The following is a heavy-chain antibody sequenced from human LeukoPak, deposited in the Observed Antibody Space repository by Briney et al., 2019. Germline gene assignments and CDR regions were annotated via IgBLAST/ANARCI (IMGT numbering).Heavy chain of an antibody. CDR3: ATGDYYDSIDLALGY. CDR1: GYTLTELS. CDR2: FDPVDGET. V-gene: IGHV1-24*01. D-gene: IGHD3-22*01. Sequence: AASVKVSCKVSGYTLTELSMLWVRQAPGKGLEWMGGFDPVDGETIYAQNFQGRVTMTEDTSTDTAYMELSSLRSEDTAVYYCATGDYYDSIDLALGYWGQGTLVTVSS. J-gene: IGHJ4*02.